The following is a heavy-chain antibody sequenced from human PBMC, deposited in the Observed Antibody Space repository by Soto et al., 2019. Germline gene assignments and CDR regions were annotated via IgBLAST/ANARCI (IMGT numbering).Heavy chain of an antibody. Sequence: EVQLLESGGGLVQPGGSLRLSCAASGFTFRSYAMSWVRQAPGKGLEWVSAISGSGGSTYYADSVKSRFTISRDNSKNTLYLQMNSLRAEDTAVSYCANIRGDYDSGWGQGTLVTVSS. CDR3: ANIRGDYDSG. CDR1: GFTFRSYA. J-gene: IGHJ4*02. V-gene: IGHV3-23*01. D-gene: IGHD4-17*01. CDR2: ISGSGGST.